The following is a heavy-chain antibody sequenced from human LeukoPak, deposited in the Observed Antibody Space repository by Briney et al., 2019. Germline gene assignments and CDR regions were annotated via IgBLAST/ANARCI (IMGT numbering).Heavy chain of an antibody. CDR3: ARDRRITMVRGVHGGYHMDV. J-gene: IGHJ6*03. D-gene: IGHD3-10*01. V-gene: IGHV3-53*01. CDR2: IYSGGST. CDR1: GFTVSSNY. Sequence: GGSLRLSCAASGFTVSSNYMSWVRQAPGKGLEWVSVIYSGGSTYYADSVKGRFTISRDNSKNTLYLQMNSLRAEDTAVYYCARDRRITMVRGVHGGYHMDVWGKGTTVTVSS.